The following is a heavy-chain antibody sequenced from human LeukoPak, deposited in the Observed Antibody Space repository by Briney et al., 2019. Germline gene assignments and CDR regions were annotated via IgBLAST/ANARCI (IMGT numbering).Heavy chain of an antibody. J-gene: IGHJ3*02. Sequence: SETLSLTCTVPGDSISTYFWTWIRQPAGKGLEWIGRIHVTGNSDYNPSLKSRVSMSVDTSKTQFSLKLTSVTAADTAVYYCARGGSSFRIVGAETTGFAFDIWGRGTLVTVSS. CDR1: GDSISTYF. V-gene: IGHV4-4*07. CDR3: ARGGSSFRIVGAETTGFAFDI. D-gene: IGHD1-26*01. CDR2: IHVTGNS.